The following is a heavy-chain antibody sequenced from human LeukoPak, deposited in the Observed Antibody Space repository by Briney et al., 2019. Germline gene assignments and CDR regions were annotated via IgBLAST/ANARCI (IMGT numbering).Heavy chain of an antibody. CDR2: IHYDGSNK. V-gene: IGHV3-30*02. Sequence: GGSLRLSCAPSGFTFLPYGMHWVRQAPGKGLEWVAFIHYDGSNKYYADSVKGRFTISRDKSKSTLYLQMNSLRAEDTAVYYCAKDWAKGNYYGPGSKTLDYWGQGTLVTVSS. CDR1: GFTFLPYG. D-gene: IGHD3-10*01. J-gene: IGHJ4*02. CDR3: AKDWAKGNYYGPGSKTLDY.